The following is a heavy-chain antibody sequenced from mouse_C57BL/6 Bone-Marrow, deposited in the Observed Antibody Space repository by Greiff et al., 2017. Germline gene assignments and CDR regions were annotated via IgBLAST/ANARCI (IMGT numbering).Heavy chain of an antibody. D-gene: IGHD1-1*01. Sequence: EVHLVESGGDLVKPGGSLKLSCAASGFTFSSYGMSWVRQTPDKRLEWVATISSGGSYTYYPDSVKGRFTISRDNAKNTLYLQMSSLKSEDTAMYYCARQSSSSSWFAYWGQGTLVTVSA. V-gene: IGHV5-6*01. J-gene: IGHJ3*01. CDR2: ISSGGSYT. CDR1: GFTFSSYG. CDR3: ARQSSSSSWFAY.